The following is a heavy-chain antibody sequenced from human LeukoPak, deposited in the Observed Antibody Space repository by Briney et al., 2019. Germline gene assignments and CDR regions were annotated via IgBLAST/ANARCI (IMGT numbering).Heavy chain of an antibody. CDR2: IYYSGST. D-gene: IGHD7-27*01. J-gene: IGHJ6*03. CDR3: ARDRRPGYYYYMDV. CDR1: GGSISSSSYY. V-gene: IGHV4-39*07. Sequence: PSETLSLTCTVSGGSISSSSYYWGWIRQPPGKGLEWIGSIYYSGSTYYNPSPKSRVTISVDTSKNQFSLKLSSVTAADTAVYYCARDRRPGYYYYMDVWGKGTTVTVSS.